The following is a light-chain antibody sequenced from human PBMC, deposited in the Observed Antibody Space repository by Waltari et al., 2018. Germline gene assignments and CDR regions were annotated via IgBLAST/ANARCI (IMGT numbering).Light chain of an antibody. Sequence: DIQMTQSPSALSASVGHRVTITCRASQSTTTWLAWYQQKPGKAPNLLIYRASTLKSGVPSRFSASGSGTEFTLTISGLQPDDFATYYCQQSYRYPATFGQGTKLEI. CDR2: RAS. CDR3: QQSYRYPAT. CDR1: QSTTTW. J-gene: IGKJ2*01. V-gene: IGKV1-5*03.